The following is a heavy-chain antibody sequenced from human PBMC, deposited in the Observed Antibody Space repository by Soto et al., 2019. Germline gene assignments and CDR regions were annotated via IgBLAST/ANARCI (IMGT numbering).Heavy chain of an antibody. D-gene: IGHD6-13*01. J-gene: IGHJ6*02. CDR1: GYTFSNSG. CDR2: INSDNGNT. Sequence: GASVQVSCKASGYTFSNSGISWVRQAPGQGLEWLGWINSDNGNTNYAQHLQGRVTLTTDTSTSTAYMDLRSLRSDDTAVYYCASCTLVRYGMDVWGQGTTVTVSS. CDR3: ASCTLVRYGMDV. V-gene: IGHV1-18*01.